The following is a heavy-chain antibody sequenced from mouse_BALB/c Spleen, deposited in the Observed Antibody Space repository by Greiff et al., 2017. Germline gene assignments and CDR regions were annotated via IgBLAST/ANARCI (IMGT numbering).Heavy chain of an antibody. J-gene: IGHJ4*01. V-gene: IGHV1-12*01. Sequence: QVQLQQPGAELVKPGASVKMSCKASGYTFTSYNMHWVKQTPGQGLEWIGAIYPGNGDTSYNQKFKGKATLTADKSSSTAYMQLSSLTSEDSAVYYCARSDYVAMDYWGQGTSVTVSS. CDR2: IYPGNGDT. CDR1: GYTFTSYN. CDR3: ARSDYVAMDY.